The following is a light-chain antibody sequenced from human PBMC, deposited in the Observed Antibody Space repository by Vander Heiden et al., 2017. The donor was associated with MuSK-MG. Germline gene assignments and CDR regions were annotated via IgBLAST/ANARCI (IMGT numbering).Light chain of an antibody. V-gene: IGKV3-20*01. CDR2: GAS. Sequence: EIVLTQSPGTLSLSPGERATLSCRASQSVSSSYLAWYQQKPGQAPRLLIYGASSRATGFPDRFSGSGSGTDFTLPISRLEPEDSAVYYCQQYGGSVSFGGGTKGEIK. CDR1: QSVSSSY. CDR3: QQYGGSVS. J-gene: IGKJ4*01.